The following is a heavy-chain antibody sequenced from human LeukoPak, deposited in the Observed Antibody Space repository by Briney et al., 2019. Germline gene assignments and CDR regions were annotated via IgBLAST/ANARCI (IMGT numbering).Heavy chain of an antibody. Sequence: GGSLRLSCAASGFTFSSYWMSWVRQAPGKGLEWVANIKQDGSEKYYVDSVKGRFTISRDDAKNSLYLQMNSLRAEDTAVYYCARDGGRGITSILWFGELLSDAFDIWGQGTMVTVSS. J-gene: IGHJ3*02. CDR1: GFTFSSYW. CDR3: ARDGGRGITSILWFGELLSDAFDI. V-gene: IGHV3-7*01. CDR2: IKQDGSEK. D-gene: IGHD3-10*01.